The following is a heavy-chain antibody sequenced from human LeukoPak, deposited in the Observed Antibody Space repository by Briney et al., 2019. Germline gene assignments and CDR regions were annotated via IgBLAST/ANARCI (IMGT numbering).Heavy chain of an antibody. CDR3: ARVMGILWFGEFPFDY. CDR1: GFTFSSYS. V-gene: IGHV3-21*01. J-gene: IGHJ4*02. CDR2: ISSSSYI. Sequence: GGSLRLSCAASGFTFSSYSMNWVRQAPGKGLEWVSSISSSSYIYYADSVKGRFTISRDNAKNSLYLQMNSLRAEDTAVYYCARVMGILWFGEFPFDYRGQGTLVTVSS. D-gene: IGHD3-10*01.